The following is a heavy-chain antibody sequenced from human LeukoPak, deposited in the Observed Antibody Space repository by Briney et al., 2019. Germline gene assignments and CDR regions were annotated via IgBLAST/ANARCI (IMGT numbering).Heavy chain of an antibody. CDR1: GFTFTDYA. CDR2: LSWSGETV. D-gene: IGHD6-13*01. J-gene: IGHJ4*02. V-gene: IGHV3-9*01. CDR3: AKGDTSSAFPYFDF. Sequence: GGSLRLSCTTSGFTFTDYAMHWVRQVPGKGLEWVSGLSWSGETVGYADSVKGRFIISRDNAKKSLYLQMSSLRPEDTAFYYCAKGDTSSAFPYFDFWGQGTLVTVSS.